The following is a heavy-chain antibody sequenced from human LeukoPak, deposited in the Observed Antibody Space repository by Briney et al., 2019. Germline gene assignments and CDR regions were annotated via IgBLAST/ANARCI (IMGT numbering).Heavy chain of an antibody. Sequence: SVKVSCKTSGGTFNNSAISWVRQAPGQGLEWLGGIMPLFGTAGYAQKFQGRVTITKDESTRTVYLELTSLTSDDTAVHYCARDVHGDYGSGWFDPWGQGTLVSVSS. CDR2: IMPLFGTA. CDR1: GGTFNNSA. J-gene: IGHJ5*02. D-gene: IGHD4-17*01. CDR3: ARDVHGDYGSGWFDP. V-gene: IGHV1-69*05.